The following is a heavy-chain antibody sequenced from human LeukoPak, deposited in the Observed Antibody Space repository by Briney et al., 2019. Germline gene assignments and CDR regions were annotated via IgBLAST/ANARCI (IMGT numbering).Heavy chain of an antibody. D-gene: IGHD3-22*01. CDR3: ARDPYYYDSSGYPLFDY. CDR1: GFTFSSYA. CDR2: ISYDGSNK. J-gene: IGHJ4*02. V-gene: IGHV3-30*04. Sequence: GGSLRLSCAASGFTFSSYAMHWVRQAPGKGLEWVAVISYDGSNKYYADSVKGRFTISRDNSKNTLYLQMNSLRAEDTAVYYCARDPYYYDSSGYPLFDYWGQGTLVPVSS.